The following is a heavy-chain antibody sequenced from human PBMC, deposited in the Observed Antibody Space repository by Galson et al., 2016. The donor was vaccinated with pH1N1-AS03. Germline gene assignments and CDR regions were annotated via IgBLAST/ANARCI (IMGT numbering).Heavy chain of an antibody. Sequence: QSGAEVKKPGVSLKISCKGSGYRFTNYWIGWVRQMPGKGLEWMGIIYPGNSDSRYNKSFQGQVTISADTSISTVYLQWSSLQASDTAMYYCARPRLNYFDNWGQGTLVTVSS. V-gene: IGHV5-51*03. CDR1: GYRFTNYW. D-gene: IGHD3-16*01. CDR3: ARPRLNYFDN. J-gene: IGHJ4*02. CDR2: IYPGNSDS.